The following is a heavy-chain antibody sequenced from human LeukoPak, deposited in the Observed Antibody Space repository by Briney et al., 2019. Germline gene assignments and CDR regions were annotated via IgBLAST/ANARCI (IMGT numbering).Heavy chain of an antibody. V-gene: IGHV3-23*01. CDR1: GFTFSSYA. Sequence: PGGSLRLSCAASGFTFSSYAMSWVRQAPGKGLEWVSAISGSGGSTYYADSVKGRFTISRDNSKNTLYLQMNSLRAEDTAVYYCAKAPSRRGDGYKTFDYWGQGTLVTVSS. CDR2: ISGSGGST. J-gene: IGHJ4*02. D-gene: IGHD5-12*01. CDR3: AKAPSRRGDGYKTFDY.